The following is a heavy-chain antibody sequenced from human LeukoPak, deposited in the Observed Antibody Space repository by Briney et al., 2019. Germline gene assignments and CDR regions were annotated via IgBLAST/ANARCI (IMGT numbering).Heavy chain of an antibody. Sequence: ASVKVSCKASGYSFTSYDINWVRQATGQGLEWVGWMNPNTGNTDYAQNFQGRVTMTRDTSTSTAYMELSSLRSEETAVYYCARGRRYCSGGACYHFDYWGQGTLVIVSS. CDR2: MNPNTGNT. CDR3: ARGRRYCSGGACYHFDY. V-gene: IGHV1-8*01. J-gene: IGHJ4*02. CDR1: GYSFTSYD. D-gene: IGHD2-15*01.